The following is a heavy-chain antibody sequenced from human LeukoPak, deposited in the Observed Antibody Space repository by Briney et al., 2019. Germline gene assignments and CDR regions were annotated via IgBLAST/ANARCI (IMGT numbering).Heavy chain of an antibody. D-gene: IGHD3-3*01. CDR1: GFTFSSYS. J-gene: IGHJ4*02. CDR3: AKAWDSYDFWSGYHPFDY. CDR2: ISGSGGST. Sequence: PGGSLRLSCAASGFTFSSYSMNWVRQAPGKGLEWVSGISGSGGSTYYADSVKGRFTISRDNSKNTLYLQMNSLRAEDTAVYYCAKAWDSYDFWSGYHPFDYWGQGTLVTVSS. V-gene: IGHV3-23*01.